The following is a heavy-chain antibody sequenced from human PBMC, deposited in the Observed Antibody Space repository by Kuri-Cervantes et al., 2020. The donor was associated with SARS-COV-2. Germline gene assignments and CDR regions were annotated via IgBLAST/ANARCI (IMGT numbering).Heavy chain of an antibody. J-gene: IGHJ3*02. CDR2: ISAYNGNT. CDR1: GYTFTAYY. CDR3: ARPRGIVVVPAAMGGAFDI. D-gene: IGHD2-2*01. Sequence: ASVKVSCKASGYTFTAYYMHWVRQAPGQGLEWMGWISAYNGNTNYAQKLQGRVTMTTDTSTSTAYMELRSLRSDDTAVYYCARPRGIVVVPAAMGGAFDIWGQGTMVTVSS. V-gene: IGHV1-18*04.